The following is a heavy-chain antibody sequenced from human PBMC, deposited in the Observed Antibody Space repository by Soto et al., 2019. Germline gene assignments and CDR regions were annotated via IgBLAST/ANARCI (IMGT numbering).Heavy chain of an antibody. Sequence: GGSLRLSCAASGFTFSSYSMNWVRQAPGKGLEWVSYISSSSSTIYYADSVKGRFTISRDNAKNSLYLQMNSLRAEDTAVYYCAIYHPGVMGYLFDYWGQGTLVTVSS. V-gene: IGHV3-48*04. CDR2: ISSSSSTI. J-gene: IGHJ4*02. D-gene: IGHD2-8*01. CDR3: AIYHPGVMGYLFDY. CDR1: GFTFSSYS.